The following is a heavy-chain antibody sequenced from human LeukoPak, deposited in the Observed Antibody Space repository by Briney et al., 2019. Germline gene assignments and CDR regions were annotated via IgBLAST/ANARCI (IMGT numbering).Heavy chain of an antibody. Sequence: GGSLRLSCAASGFTFSSYAMHWVRQAPGRGLEWVAVISYDGSNKYYADSVKGRFTVSRDNSKNTLYLQMNSLRAEDTALYYCAKDRSVSSGYYGNWFDPWGQGTLVTVSS. CDR1: GFTFSSYA. CDR2: ISYDGSNK. CDR3: AKDRSVSSGYYGNWFDP. V-gene: IGHV3-30-3*01. J-gene: IGHJ5*02. D-gene: IGHD3-22*01.